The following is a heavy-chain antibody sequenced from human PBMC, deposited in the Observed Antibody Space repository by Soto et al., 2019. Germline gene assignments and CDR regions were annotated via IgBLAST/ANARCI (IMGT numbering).Heavy chain of an antibody. CDR2: IWYDGSNK. D-gene: IGHD6-25*01. CDR1: GFTFSSYG. CDR3: ARASDYVSYYYYMDV. Sequence: GGSLRLSCAASGFTFSSYGMHWVRQAPGKGLEWVAVIWYDGSNKYYADSVKGRFTISRDNSKNTLYLQMNSLRAEDTAVYYCARASDYVSYYYYMDVWGKGTTVTVSS. V-gene: IGHV3-33*01. J-gene: IGHJ6*03.